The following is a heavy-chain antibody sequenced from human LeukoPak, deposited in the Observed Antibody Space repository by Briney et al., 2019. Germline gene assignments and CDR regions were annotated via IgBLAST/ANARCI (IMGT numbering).Heavy chain of an antibody. V-gene: IGHV3-23*01. D-gene: IGHD3-3*01. J-gene: IGHJ4*02. CDR1: GFPFSSYA. Sequence: GGSLRLSCAASGFPFSSYAMSWVRQAPGKGLDWVSSITVSGGSTYYADSVKGRFTISRDNSKNTLYLQMNSLSAEDTAVYYCAKDGVGPFDWGQGTLVTVSS. CDR2: ITVSGGST. CDR3: AKDGVGPFD.